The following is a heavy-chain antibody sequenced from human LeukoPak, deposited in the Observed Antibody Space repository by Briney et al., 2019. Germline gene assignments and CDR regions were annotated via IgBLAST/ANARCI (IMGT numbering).Heavy chain of an antibody. D-gene: IGHD6-19*01. CDR3: ATDGGWPGYFQH. V-gene: IGHV3-23*01. CDR2: ISFSGVNT. J-gene: IGHJ1*01. Sequence: TGGSLRLSCVASGFTFSNYGMSWVRQAPGKGLEWVSRISFSGVNTYYADSVRGRFTISRDNSKNTLSLQMNSLRAEDTAVYYCATDGGWPGYFQHWGQGTLVTVSS. CDR1: GFTFSNYG.